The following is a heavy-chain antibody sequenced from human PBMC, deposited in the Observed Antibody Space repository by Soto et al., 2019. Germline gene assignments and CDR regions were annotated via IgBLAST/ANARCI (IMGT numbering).Heavy chain of an antibody. CDR1: GGTFSSYA. J-gene: IGHJ6*02. V-gene: IGHV1-69*12. CDR3: ASHGRQLVDYYFGMDV. Sequence: QVQLVQSGAEVKKPGSSVKVSCKASGGTFSSYAISWVRQAPGQGLEWMGGIIPSFGTANYAQKFQGRVTITAAESTSTAYMELSSLRSEDTAVYYCASHGRQLVDYYFGMDVWGQGTTVTVSS. CDR2: IIPSFGTA. D-gene: IGHD6-6*01.